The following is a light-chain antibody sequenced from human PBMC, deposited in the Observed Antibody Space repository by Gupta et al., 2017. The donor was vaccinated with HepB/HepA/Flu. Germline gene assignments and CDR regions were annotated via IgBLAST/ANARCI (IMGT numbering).Light chain of an antibody. CDR3: QQEDSSPCT. V-gene: IGKV1-8*01. J-gene: IGKJ2*02. CDR2: AAS. Sequence: IRMTQSPSSFSSSTGDRVTITCRASQGISSDLDWYQQKPGKAPKLLIYAASTLQSGVPSRFSGSGCGTDFTLTISCLQSEDFANYYCQQEDSSPCTFGQGTKVEI. CDR1: QGISSD.